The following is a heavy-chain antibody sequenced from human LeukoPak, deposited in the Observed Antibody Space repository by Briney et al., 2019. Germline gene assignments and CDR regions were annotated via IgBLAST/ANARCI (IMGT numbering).Heavy chain of an antibody. CDR3: ARDSGLDAFDI. V-gene: IGHV3-21*01. Sequence: PGGSLRLSCAASGFTFSSYSMNWVRQAPGKGLEWVSSISSSSSYIYYADSVKGRFTISRDNAENSLYLQMNSLRAEDTAVYYCARDSGLDAFDIWGQGTMVTVSS. CDR2: ISSSSSYI. CDR1: GFTFSSYS. D-gene: IGHD1-26*01. J-gene: IGHJ3*02.